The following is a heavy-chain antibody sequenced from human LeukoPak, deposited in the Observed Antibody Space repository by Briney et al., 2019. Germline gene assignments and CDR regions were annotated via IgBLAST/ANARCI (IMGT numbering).Heavy chain of an antibody. J-gene: IGHJ6*02. CDR3: ARAYYYTMDV. CDR1: GYTFTGYY. Sequence: GASVKVSCKASGYTFTGYYMHWVRQAPGPGLEWMGWINANSGGTNYAQKFQGRVTMTRDTSISTAYMELSRLRSDDTAMYYCARAYYYTMDVWGPGTTVTVSS. CDR2: INANSGGT. V-gene: IGHV1-2*02.